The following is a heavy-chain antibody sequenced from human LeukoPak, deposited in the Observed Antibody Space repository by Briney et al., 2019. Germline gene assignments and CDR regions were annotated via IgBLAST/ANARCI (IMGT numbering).Heavy chain of an antibody. J-gene: IGHJ4*02. D-gene: IGHD1-26*01. CDR1: GGSISSGGYS. CDR2: IYHSGST. V-gene: IGHV4-30-2*01. Sequence: PSETLSLTCGVSGGSISSGGYSWSWIRQPPGKGLKWIGYIYHSGSTYYHPSVKSRVTISVDRSKNQFSLKLSSVTAADTAVYCCARGATTGENDYWGQGTLVTVSS. CDR3: ARGATTGENDY.